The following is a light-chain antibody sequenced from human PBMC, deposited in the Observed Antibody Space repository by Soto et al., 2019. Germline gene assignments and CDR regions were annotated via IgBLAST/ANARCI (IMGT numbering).Light chain of an antibody. Sequence: EVVLTQSPGTLSLSPGERVTLSCRASQSVASSYLAWYQQKPGRAPRLLFYSASSRATGIPDRFSGSGSGTEFTLTISSLQSEDCAIYYCQQYHTWPITFGGGTKVEIK. J-gene: IGKJ4*01. V-gene: IGKV3-20*01. CDR3: QQYHTWPIT. CDR1: QSVASSY. CDR2: SAS.